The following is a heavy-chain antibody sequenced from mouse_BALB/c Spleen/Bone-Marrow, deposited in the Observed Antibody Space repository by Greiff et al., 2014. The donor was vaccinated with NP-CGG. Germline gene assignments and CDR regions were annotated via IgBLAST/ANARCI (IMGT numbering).Heavy chain of an antibody. CDR1: GYTFTDHA. J-gene: IGHJ4*01. V-gene: IGHV1S137*01. D-gene: IGHD2-14*01. Sequence: QVHVKQSGAKLVRPGVSVKISCKGSGYTFTDHAMHWVKRSHAKGLEWIGLISGYYGDAIYNQKFKGKATMTVDKSSSTAYMELARLTSEDSAIYYCARSGKVRNAMDYWGQGTSVTVSS. CDR2: ISGYYGDA. CDR3: ARSGKVRNAMDY.